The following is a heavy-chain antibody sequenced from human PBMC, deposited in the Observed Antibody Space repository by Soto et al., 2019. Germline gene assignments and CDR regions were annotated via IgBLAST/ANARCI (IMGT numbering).Heavy chain of an antibody. J-gene: IGHJ4*02. V-gene: IGHV1-18*01. CDR3: ARDLDGSGSYYTDY. D-gene: IGHD3-10*01. CDR2: ISAWGNT. Sequence: QVQLVQSGAEVKKPGASVKVSCKASGYTFTNYGISWVRQAPGQGLEWMGWISAWGNTNYAQKLQGRVTMTTDTSASTAFMELRSLRSDDTAMYFCARDLDGSGSYYTDYWGQGTLVPVSS. CDR1: GYTFTNYG.